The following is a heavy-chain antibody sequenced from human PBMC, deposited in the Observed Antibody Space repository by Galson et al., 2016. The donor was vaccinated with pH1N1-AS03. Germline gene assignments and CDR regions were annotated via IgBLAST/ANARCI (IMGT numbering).Heavy chain of an antibody. CDR2: INQDGSEK. J-gene: IGHJ4*02. D-gene: IGHD5-12*01. CDR1: GFTFNNYW. Sequence: SLRLSCAASGFTFNNYWMNWVRQAPGKGLEWVAHINQDGSEKNYVDSVKGRFTISRDNAKNSLYLQMNSLRVEDTALYYCWRDLDDKYRGDLGYWGQGTLVTVSS. CDR3: WRDLDDKYRGDLGY. V-gene: IGHV3-7*03.